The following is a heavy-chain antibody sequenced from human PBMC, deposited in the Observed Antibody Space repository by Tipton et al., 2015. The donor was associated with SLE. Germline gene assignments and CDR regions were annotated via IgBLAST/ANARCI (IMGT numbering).Heavy chain of an antibody. D-gene: IGHD7-27*01. J-gene: IGHJ3*02. CDR2: ISRGGIST. CDR3: ARKEITGDARGAFDI. CDR1: GFTFSNYA. Sequence: QLVQSGGGLGQPGGSLRLSCAASGFTFSNYAMTWIRQAPGKGLEWVSVISRGGISTYYADSVKGRFTISRDNSKNTLYLQMNGLRAEDTAVYYCARKEITGDARGAFDIWGQGTVVTVSA. V-gene: IGHV3-23*04.